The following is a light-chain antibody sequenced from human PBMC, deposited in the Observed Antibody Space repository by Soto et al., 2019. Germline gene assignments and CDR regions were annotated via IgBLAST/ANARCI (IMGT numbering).Light chain of an antibody. CDR1: QSLTSSY. J-gene: IGKJ2*01. V-gene: IGKV3-20*01. CDR3: QQYESSPPSYT. Sequence: EIVLTQSPGTLSLSPGERATLSCRASQSLTSSYLAWYQQKPGQAPRLLIYGASSRATGIPDRFSGSGSGTEFTLTISRLEPEDFAEYYCQQYESSPPSYTFGQGTKLEIK. CDR2: GAS.